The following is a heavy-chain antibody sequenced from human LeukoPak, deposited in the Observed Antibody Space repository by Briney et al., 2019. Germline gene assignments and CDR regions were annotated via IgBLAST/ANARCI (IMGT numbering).Heavy chain of an antibody. CDR2: IYYSGST. CDR3: ARGVGYYDSSGYFHFDY. CDR1: GGSISSYY. Sequence: SETLSLTCTVSGGSISSYYWSWLRQPPGKGLEWIGYIYYSGSTNYNPSLKSRVTISVDTSKNQFSLKLSSVTAADTAVYYCARGVGYYDSSGYFHFDYWGQGTLVTVSS. J-gene: IGHJ4*02. V-gene: IGHV4-59*01. D-gene: IGHD3-22*01.